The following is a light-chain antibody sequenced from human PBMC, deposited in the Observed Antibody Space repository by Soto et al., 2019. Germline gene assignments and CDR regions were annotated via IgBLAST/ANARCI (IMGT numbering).Light chain of an antibody. CDR3: QQFHNWPRT. Sequence: EIVMTQSPATMSVSPGERATLSCRASQSMGSNVAWYQQKPGQAPRLLIYGASTRAAGVPVRFSGSGSGTEFTLTITSLQSEDFAVYYCQQFHNWPRTFGQGTKVDIK. CDR2: GAS. J-gene: IGKJ1*01. V-gene: IGKV3-15*01. CDR1: QSMGSN.